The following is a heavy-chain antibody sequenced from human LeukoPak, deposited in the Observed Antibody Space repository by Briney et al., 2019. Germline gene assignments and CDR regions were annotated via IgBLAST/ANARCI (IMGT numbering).Heavy chain of an antibody. CDR2: INHSGST. D-gene: IGHD2-2*01. V-gene: IGHV4-34*01. J-gene: IGHJ4*02. CDR1: GGSFIGYY. CDR3: ARWRSEGYCSSTSCPSGFDY. Sequence: PETLSRTCAVYGGSFIGYYWSWIRQPPGKGLDWIGEINHSGSTNYNPSLKSRVTISVDTSKNQFSLKLSSVTAADTAVYYCARWRSEGYCSSTSCPSGFDYWGQGTLVTVSS.